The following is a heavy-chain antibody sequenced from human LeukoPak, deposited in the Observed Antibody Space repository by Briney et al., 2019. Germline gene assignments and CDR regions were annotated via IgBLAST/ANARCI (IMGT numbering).Heavy chain of an antibody. J-gene: IGHJ4*02. V-gene: IGHV3-49*03. CDR3: TRDGY. CDR2: IRSKAYGGTT. Sequence: SGGSLRLSCTASGFTFGVDGMSWFRQAPGKGLEWVAFIRSKAYGGTTEYAASVKGRFTISRDDSKSIAYLQMNSLKTEDTAVYYCTRDGYWGQGTLVTVSS. CDR1: GFTFGVDG.